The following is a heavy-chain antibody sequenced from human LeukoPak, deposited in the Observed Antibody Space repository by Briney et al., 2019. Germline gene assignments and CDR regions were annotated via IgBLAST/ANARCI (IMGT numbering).Heavy chain of an antibody. CDR2: IYYSGST. CDR3: ARDRYSYGYGAFDI. J-gene: IGHJ3*02. V-gene: IGHV4-59*01. Sequence: SETLSLTCTVSGGSISSYYWSWIRQPPGKGLEWIGYIYYSGSTYYNPSLKSRVTISVDTSKNQFSLKLSSVTTADTAVYYCARDRYSYGYGAFDIWGQGTMVTVSS. D-gene: IGHD5-18*01. CDR1: GGSISSYY.